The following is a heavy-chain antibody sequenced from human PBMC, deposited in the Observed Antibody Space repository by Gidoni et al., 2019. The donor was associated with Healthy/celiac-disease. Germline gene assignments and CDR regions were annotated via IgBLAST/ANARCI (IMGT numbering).Heavy chain of an antibody. D-gene: IGHD4-17*01. J-gene: IGHJ4*02. Sequence: QVQLVESGGGVVQPGRSLRLSCAASGFTFSSYAMNWVRQAPGKGLEWVAVISYDGSNKYYADSVKGRFTISRDNSKNTLYLQMNSLRAEDTAVYYCARETTVTTGIFDYWGQGTLVTVSS. CDR2: ISYDGSNK. CDR3: ARETTVTTGIFDY. V-gene: IGHV3-30-3*01. CDR1: GFTFSSYA.